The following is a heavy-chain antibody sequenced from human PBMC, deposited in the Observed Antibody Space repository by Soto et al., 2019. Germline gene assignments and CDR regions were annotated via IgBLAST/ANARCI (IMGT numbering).Heavy chain of an antibody. CDR2: IYYSGST. Sequence: PSETLSLTCTVSGGSISSYYWSWIRQPPGKGLGWIGSIYYSGSTYYNPSLKSRVAISVDTSKNQFSLKLKSVTAADTAIYYCARRTVNIRTFYSGLKTHCFDYWGQGAPVTVSS. J-gene: IGHJ4*02. CDR1: GGSISSYY. CDR3: ARRTVNIRTFYSGLKTHCFDY. V-gene: IGHV4-59*08. D-gene: IGHD6-19*01.